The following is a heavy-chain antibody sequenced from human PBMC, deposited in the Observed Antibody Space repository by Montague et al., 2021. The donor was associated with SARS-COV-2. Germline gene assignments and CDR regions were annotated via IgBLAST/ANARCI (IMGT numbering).Heavy chain of an antibody. CDR2: IHHNGST. Sequence: SETLSLTCAVSGGSISSSNWWSWVRQPPGKGLEWIGEIHHNGSTNYNPSLKSRVTMSVDRSKNHFSLRLSSVTAADTAMYYCARGGYGGWTGYYFDYWGQGTLVTVSS. V-gene: IGHV4-4*02. CDR1: GGSISSSNW. J-gene: IGHJ4*01. D-gene: IGHD4/OR15-4a*01. CDR3: ARGGYGGWTGYYFDY.